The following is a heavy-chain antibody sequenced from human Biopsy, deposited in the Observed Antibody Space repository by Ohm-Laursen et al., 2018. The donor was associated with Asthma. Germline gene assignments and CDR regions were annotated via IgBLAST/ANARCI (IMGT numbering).Heavy chain of an antibody. CDR2: IHHSGTS. CDR3: ARIPRRSGSYFVDY. V-gene: IGHV4-31*03. Sequence: SQTLSLTCIVSGDSITSGGCCWNWIRQHPGKGLEWIGYIHHSGTSYFNPSLKSRVSFSRDTSKNQFSLRPSSVTAADTAMYYCARIPRRSGSYFVDYWGQGTLVTVSS. D-gene: IGHD3-22*01. CDR1: GDSITSGGCC. J-gene: IGHJ4*02.